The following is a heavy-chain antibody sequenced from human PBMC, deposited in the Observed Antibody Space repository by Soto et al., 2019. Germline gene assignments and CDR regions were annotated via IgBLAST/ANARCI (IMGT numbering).Heavy chain of an antibody. CDR2: IYYSGST. J-gene: IGHJ4*02. CDR3: ARDQRPGGSYFDY. Sequence: SETLSLTCXVSGGSISSGGYSWSWIRQPPGKGLEWIGYIYYSGSTNYNPSLKSRVTISVDTSKNQFSLKLSSVTAADTAVYYCARDQRPGGSYFDYWGQGTLVTVSS. D-gene: IGHD1-26*01. CDR1: GGSISSGGYS. V-gene: IGHV4-61*08.